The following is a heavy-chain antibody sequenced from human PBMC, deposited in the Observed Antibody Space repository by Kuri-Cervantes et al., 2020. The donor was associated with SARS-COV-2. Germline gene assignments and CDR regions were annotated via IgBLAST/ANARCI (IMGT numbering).Heavy chain of an antibody. Sequence: SETLSLTCAVYGGSFSGYYWSWIRQPPGKGLEWIGEINHSGSTNYNPSLKSRVTISVDTSKNQFSLKLSSVTAADTAVYYCARRRADYDYVWGSYRYAEGAFDIWGQGTMVTVSS. CDR2: INHSGST. J-gene: IGHJ3*02. D-gene: IGHD3-16*02. CDR3: ARRRADYDYVWGSYRYAEGAFDI. CDR1: GGSFSGYY. V-gene: IGHV4-34*01.